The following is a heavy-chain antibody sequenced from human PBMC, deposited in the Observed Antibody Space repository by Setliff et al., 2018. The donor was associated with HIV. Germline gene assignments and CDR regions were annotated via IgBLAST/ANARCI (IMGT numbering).Heavy chain of an antibody. J-gene: IGHJ5*02. CDR3: ARSGSWFDP. CDR1: GGSISSGGYY. Sequence: KPSETLSLTCTVSGGSISSGGYYWNWIRQRPGKGLEWIGYIYYSGSTYYNPSLKSLVTIPVDTSKNQFSLKLSSVTAADTAVYYCARSGSWFDPWGQGTLVTVSS. V-gene: IGHV4-31*01. D-gene: IGHD1-26*01. CDR2: IYYSGST.